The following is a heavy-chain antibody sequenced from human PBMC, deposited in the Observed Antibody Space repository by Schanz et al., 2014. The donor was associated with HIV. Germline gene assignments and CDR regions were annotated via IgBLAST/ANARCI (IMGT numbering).Heavy chain of an antibody. CDR2: IYSGGTT. D-gene: IGHD1-26*01. Sequence: EVQLVESGGCLIQRWGSLRLSCAASGFAVSSNFLNWVRQTPGKGLEWVSVIYSGGTTYYADSVKGRFTISRDNSKNTLYLQMNSLRVDDTAVYYCARGGGSGSYFAGYHFDYWGQGTLVTVSS. V-gene: IGHV3-53*01. J-gene: IGHJ4*02. CDR3: ARGGGSGSYFAGYHFDY. CDR1: GFAVSSNF.